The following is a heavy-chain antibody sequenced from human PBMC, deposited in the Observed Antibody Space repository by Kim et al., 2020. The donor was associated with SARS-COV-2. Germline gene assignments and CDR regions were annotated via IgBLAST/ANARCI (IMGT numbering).Heavy chain of an antibody. V-gene: IGHV3-21*01. J-gene: IGHJ4*02. CDR2: IGDYSSFI. Sequence: GGSLRLSCAASGFSFTSYTMNWVRQAPGKGLEWISTIGDYSSFIYYADSVKGRFTISRDDAKNSLYLQMNSLRAEHTAVYYCARDSFAGTSPPADYWGQGTLVTVSS. D-gene: IGHD1-1*01. CDR1: GFSFTSYT. CDR3: ARDSFAGTSPPADY.